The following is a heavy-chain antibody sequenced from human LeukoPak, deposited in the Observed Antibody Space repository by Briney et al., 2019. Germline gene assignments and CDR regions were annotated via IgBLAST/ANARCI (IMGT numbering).Heavy chain of an antibody. CDR3: ARTPYCTSASCSRFDP. CDR1: GYSISSGYY. CDR2: IYHSGST. Sequence: SETLSLTCAVSGYSISSGYYWGWIRQPPGKGLEWIGSIYHSGSTYYNPSLKSRVTISVDTSKNQFSLKLSSVTAADTAVYYCARTPYCTSASCSRFDPWGHGTLVTVYS. D-gene: IGHD2-2*01. V-gene: IGHV4-38-2*01. J-gene: IGHJ5*02.